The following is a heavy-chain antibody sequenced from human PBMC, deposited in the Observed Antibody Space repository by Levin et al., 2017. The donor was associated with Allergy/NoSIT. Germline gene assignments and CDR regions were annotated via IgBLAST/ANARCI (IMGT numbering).Heavy chain of an antibody. CDR1: GDSMSSYY. J-gene: IGHJ4*02. CDR3: ARQYCSSISCYMDN. CDR2: IYYSGST. D-gene: IGHD2-2*02. V-gene: IGHV4-59*08. Sequence: SQTLSLTCTVSGDSMSSYYWSWIRQPPGKGLEWIGYIYYSGSTNYNPSLKSRVIMSVDTSKNHFSLKLSTVTAADTAMYYCARQYCSSISCYMDNWGQGTQVTVSS.